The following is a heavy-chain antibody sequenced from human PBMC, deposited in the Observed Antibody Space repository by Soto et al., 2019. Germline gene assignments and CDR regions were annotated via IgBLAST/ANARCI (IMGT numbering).Heavy chain of an antibody. J-gene: IGHJ5*02. Sequence: QEQLVQSGAEVKKPGSSVKVSCRASGGTFSNYAISWVRQAPGRGLEWVGGIIPIFGTVVYAQNLQGRVTITADNSTRMAYMELSSLRSDDTAVYYGAKFDPLGELLWFDPWGQGPLVTVSS. CDR2: IIPIFGTV. CDR3: AKFDPLGELLWFDP. D-gene: IGHD3-16*01. V-gene: IGHV1-69*06. CDR1: GGTFSNYA.